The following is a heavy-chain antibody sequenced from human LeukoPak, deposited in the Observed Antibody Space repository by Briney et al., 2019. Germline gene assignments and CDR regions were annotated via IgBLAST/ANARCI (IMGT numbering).Heavy chain of an antibody. CDR2: ISNDGGGT. V-gene: IGHV3-23*01. Sequence: GGSLRLSCAASGFNLGSHGMSWVRQAPGKGLEWVSSISNDGGGTFSADSVRGRFTISRDNSKNTLFLQMDSLRAEDTALYFCAKGSSGYFFDHWGQGSLVTVSS. CDR1: GFNLGSHG. CDR3: AKGSSGYFFDH. J-gene: IGHJ4*02. D-gene: IGHD3-22*01.